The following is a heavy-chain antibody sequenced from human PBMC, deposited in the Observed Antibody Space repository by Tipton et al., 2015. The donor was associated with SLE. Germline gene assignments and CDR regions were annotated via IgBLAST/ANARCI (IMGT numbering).Heavy chain of an antibody. J-gene: IGHJ6*03. D-gene: IGHD6-19*01. V-gene: IGHV4-59*01. Sequence: TLSLTCSISGGSISDYFWSWIRQAPGKGPEWIGHMSDSGNTNYNPSLKSRVTISVDTSRSPVSLRVSSVTAADTAKYYCVKGQEVAATNYYYYMDVWGKGTTVTVS. CDR2: MSDSGNT. CDR1: GGSISDYF. CDR3: VKGQEVAATNYYYYMDV.